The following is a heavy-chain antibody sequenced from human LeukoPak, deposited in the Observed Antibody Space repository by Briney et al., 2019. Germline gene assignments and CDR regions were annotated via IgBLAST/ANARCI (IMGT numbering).Heavy chain of an antibody. D-gene: IGHD2-2*01. CDR2: XNPTDGXT. CDR3: ARAKTITSPQIDY. J-gene: IGHJ4*02. V-gene: IGHV1-46*01. CDR1: GYXXTXXN. Sequence: ASVKVSCKASGYXXTXXNIXWVXXXPGXXXXXXXXXNPTDGXTSYAXXFQARVTVTRDTSTSTAFMELSSLKSDDTAVYYCARAKTITSPQIDYWGQGTLVTVSS.